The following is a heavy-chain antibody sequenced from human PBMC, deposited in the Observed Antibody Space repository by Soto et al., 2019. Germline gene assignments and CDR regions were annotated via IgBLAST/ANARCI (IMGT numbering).Heavy chain of an antibody. D-gene: IGHD3-22*01. CDR2: IYHSGST. J-gene: IGHJ6*02. CDR1: GGSISSGGCS. Sequence: SETLSLTCAVSGGSISSGGCSWSWIRQPPGKGLEWIGYIYHSGSTYYNPSLKSRVTISVDRSKNQFSLKLSSVTAADTAVYYCARDMDYYDSSGWNYYGMDVWGQGATVTVSS. CDR3: ARDMDYYDSSGWNYYGMDV. V-gene: IGHV4-30-2*01.